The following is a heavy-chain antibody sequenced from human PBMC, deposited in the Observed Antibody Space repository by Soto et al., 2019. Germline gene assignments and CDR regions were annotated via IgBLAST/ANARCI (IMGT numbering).Heavy chain of an antibody. D-gene: IGHD6-19*01. Sequence: EVQLLESGGGLVQPGGSLRLSCAASGFSFSTYGMNWVRQAPGKWLEWVSILKNGGTYYADSVKGRFTISRDNSKNTLSLLMSRLSVGVTSTHFCATLTAVARPGWSRDFDHGGQGTWVAASS. CDR1: GFSFSTYG. CDR2: LKNGGT. V-gene: IGHV3-23*01. J-gene: IGHJ4*02. CDR3: ATLTAVARPGWSRDFDH.